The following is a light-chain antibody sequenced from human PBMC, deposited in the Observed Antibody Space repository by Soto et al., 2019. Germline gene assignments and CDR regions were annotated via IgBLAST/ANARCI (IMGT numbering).Light chain of an antibody. CDR3: QQYNKWPLT. CDR1: QTVYSN. CDR2: GAS. Sequence: EIVMAQSPATLSVSPGEGATPSCRASQTVYSNLAWYQQKPGQAPRLLIDGASTRATGIPARFSGSGSGTEFTLTISSLQSEDFAVYYCQQYNKWPLTFGGGTKVEIK. V-gene: IGKV3-15*01. J-gene: IGKJ4*01.